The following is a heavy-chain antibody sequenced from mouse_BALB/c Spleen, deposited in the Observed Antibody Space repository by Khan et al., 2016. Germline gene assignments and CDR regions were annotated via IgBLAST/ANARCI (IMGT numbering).Heavy chain of an antibody. CDR2: ISSGGSYT. V-gene: IGHV5-9-4*01. J-gene: IGHJ4*01. D-gene: IGHD2-1*01. CDR3: ARANYGNYAMDY. Sequence: EVELVESGGGLVKPGGSLKLSCAASGFTFSSYAMSWVRQSPEKRLEWVAEISSGGSYTYYPATVTGRFNISRDNAKNTLYLEMSSLRSEDTAMYYCARANYGNYAMDYWGQGTSVTVSS. CDR1: GFTFSSYA.